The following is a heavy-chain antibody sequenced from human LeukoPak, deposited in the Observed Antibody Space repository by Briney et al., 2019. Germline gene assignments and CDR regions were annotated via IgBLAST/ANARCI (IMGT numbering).Heavy chain of an antibody. J-gene: IGHJ4*02. CDR2: IWYDGSNK. CDR1: GFTFSSYG. CDR3: AKDGGLRRAYYFDY. D-gene: IGHD2-15*01. Sequence: GGSLRLSCAASGFTFSSYGMHWVRQAPGEGMEWVAVIWYDGSNKYYADSVKGRFTISRDNSKNTLYLQMNSLRAEDTAVYYCAKDGGLRRAYYFDYWGQGTLVTVSS. V-gene: IGHV3-33*06.